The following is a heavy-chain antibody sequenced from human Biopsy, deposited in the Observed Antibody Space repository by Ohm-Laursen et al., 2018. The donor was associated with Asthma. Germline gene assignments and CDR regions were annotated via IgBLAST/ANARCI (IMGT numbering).Heavy chain of an antibody. D-gene: IGHD3-10*01. J-gene: IGHJ4*02. CDR2: IYYSGST. CDR3: ARGHGSGSYSGGFDY. CDR1: GGSISSGGYY. V-gene: IGHV4-31*03. Sequence: TLSLTCTVSGGSISSGGYYWSWIRQHPGKGLEWIGYIYYSGSTYYNPSLKSRVTISVDTSKNQFSLKLSSVTAADTAVYYCARGHGSGSYSGGFDYWGQGTLVTVSS.